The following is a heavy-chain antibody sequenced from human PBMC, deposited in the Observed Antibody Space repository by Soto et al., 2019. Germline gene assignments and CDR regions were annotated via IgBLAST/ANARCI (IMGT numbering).Heavy chain of an antibody. CDR3: ARGSGGFDY. D-gene: IGHD3-3*01. Sequence: QVPLVESGGGVVQPGRSLRLSFAASGFTFSSYGMHWVRQAPGKGLEWVAVISYDESYKYYADSVQGRFTISRDNSKNTLYLQMNSLRAEDTAVYYCARGSGGFDYWGQGTLVTVSS. J-gene: IGHJ4*02. V-gene: IGHV3-30*03. CDR1: GFTFSSYG. CDR2: ISYDESYK.